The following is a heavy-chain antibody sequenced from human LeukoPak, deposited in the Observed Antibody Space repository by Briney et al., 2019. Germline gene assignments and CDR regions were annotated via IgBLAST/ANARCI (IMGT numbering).Heavy chain of an antibody. CDR3: ARGSSSSYYGMDV. D-gene: IGHD6-6*01. V-gene: IGHV1-69*05. CDR1: GGTFNSYA. J-gene: IGHJ6*02. CDR2: IIPIFGTA. Sequence: GASVKVSCKASGGTFNSYAISWVRQAPGQGLEWMGGIIPIFGTANYAQKFQGRVTITRDTSASTAYMELSSLRSEDTAVYYCARGSSSSYYGMDVWGQGTTVTVSS.